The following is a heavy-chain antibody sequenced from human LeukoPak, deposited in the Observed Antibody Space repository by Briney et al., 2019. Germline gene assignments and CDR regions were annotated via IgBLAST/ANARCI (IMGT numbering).Heavy chain of an antibody. J-gene: IGHJ5*02. CDR1: GGTFSSYA. CDR3: ARDRAIIVGAALWFDP. D-gene: IGHD1-26*01. CDR2: IIPIFGTA. V-gene: IGHV1-69*05. Sequence: SVKVSCKASGGTFSSYAISWVRQAPGHGLEWMGRIIPIFGTANYAQKFQGRVTITTDESTSTAYMELSSLRSEDTAVYYCARDRAIIVGAALWFDPWGQGTLVTVSS.